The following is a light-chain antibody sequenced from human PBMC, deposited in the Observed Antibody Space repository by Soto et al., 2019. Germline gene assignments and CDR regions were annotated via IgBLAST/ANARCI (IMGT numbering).Light chain of an antibody. CDR2: DDN. Sequence: QSVLTQPPSVSAAPGQKVTISCSGSSSNIRGNSVSWYQQLPGTAPKLLIYDDNKRPSGIPDRFSGSKSGTSATLGITGFQTGDEADYYCGSWDSSLSAYVFGNGTKVTAL. J-gene: IGLJ1*01. CDR3: GSWDSSLSAYV. CDR1: SSNIRGNS. V-gene: IGLV1-51*01.